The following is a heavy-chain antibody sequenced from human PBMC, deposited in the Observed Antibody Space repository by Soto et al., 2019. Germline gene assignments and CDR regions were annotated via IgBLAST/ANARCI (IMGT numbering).Heavy chain of an antibody. CDR1: GFNFSSYT. Sequence: EVQLVESGGGLVKPGGSLRLSCAASGFNFSSYTINWVRQAPGKRLEWLSSISSSGYIFSTDSVRGRFTISRDNAKNSVYLQINSLRAEDTAGYFCARDCSGGSCYPGMDVWGQGTTVTVSS. J-gene: IGHJ6*02. CDR2: ISSSGYI. D-gene: IGHD2-15*01. CDR3: ARDCSGGSCYPGMDV. V-gene: IGHV3-21*01.